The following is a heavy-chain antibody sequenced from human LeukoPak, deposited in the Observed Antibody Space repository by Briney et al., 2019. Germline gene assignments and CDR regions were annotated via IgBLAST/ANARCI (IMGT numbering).Heavy chain of an antibody. CDR1: GGSISIGGYY. CDR2: IYYSGST. Sequence: SETLSLTCTISGGSISIGGYYWSWIRQHPGKALEWIGYIYYSGSTYYNPSLKSRVTISVDTSKNQFSLNLNSVTAADTAVYYCSTTIRGWYGVGDYWGQGVLVTVSS. J-gene: IGHJ4*02. V-gene: IGHV4-31*08. D-gene: IGHD6-19*01. CDR3: STTIRGWYGVGDY.